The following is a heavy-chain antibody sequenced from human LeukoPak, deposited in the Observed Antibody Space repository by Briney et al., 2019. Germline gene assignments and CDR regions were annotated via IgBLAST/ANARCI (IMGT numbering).Heavy chain of an antibody. CDR1: GGSISTYY. V-gene: IGHV4-59*08. J-gene: IGHJ5*02. CDR3: ARGDVVATALDP. Sequence: PSETLSLTCNVSGGSISTYYWNWIRQPPGKGLEWIGYIYYSGSTKYNPSLKTRVTISVDTSKNQFSLKLSSVTAADTAVYYCARGDVVATALDPWGQGTLVTVSS. D-gene: IGHD5-12*01. CDR2: IYYSGST.